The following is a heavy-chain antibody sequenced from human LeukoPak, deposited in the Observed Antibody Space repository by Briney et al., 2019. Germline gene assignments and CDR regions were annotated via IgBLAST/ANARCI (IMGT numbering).Heavy chain of an antibody. V-gene: IGHV3-48*03. CDR2: ISSSGSTI. D-gene: IGHD3-10*01. J-gene: IGHJ3*02. Sequence: GGSLRLSCAAAGFTFSSYEMNWVRQAPGKGLEWVSYISSSGSTIYYADSVKGRFTISRDNAKNSLYLQMNSLRAEDTAVYYCARDSGSGSYLSFRARDDAFDIWGQGTMVTVSS. CDR3: ARDSGSGSYLSFRARDDAFDI. CDR1: GFTFSSYE.